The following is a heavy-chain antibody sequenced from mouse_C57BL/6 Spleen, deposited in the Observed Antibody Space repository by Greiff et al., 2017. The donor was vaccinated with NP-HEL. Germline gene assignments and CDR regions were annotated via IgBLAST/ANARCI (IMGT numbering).Heavy chain of an antibody. CDR3: ARSYYGSGNFDY. V-gene: IGHV1-52*01. CDR1: GYTFTSYW. D-gene: IGHD1-1*01. CDR2: IYPSDSET. J-gene: IGHJ2*01. Sequence: VQLQQPGAELVRPGSSVKLSCKASGYTFTSYWMHWVKQRPIQGLEWIGNIYPSDSETYYNQKFKDKATLTVDESSSTAYMQLSSLTSEDSAVYYCARSYYGSGNFDYWGQGTTLTVSS.